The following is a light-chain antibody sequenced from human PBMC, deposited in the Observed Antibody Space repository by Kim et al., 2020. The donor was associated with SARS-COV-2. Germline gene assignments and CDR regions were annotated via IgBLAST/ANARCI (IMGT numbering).Light chain of an antibody. V-gene: IGKV3-15*01. J-gene: IGKJ2*01. CDR1: QSVSRN. Sequence: EIVMTQSPATLSVSPGDGATLSCRASQSVSRNLAWYQQKPGQAPRLLIYGASTRATGIPARFSGSGSGTEFTLTISSLQSEDFAVYYCQHYNNWPPYTFGQGTKLEI. CDR3: QHYNNWPPYT. CDR2: GAS.